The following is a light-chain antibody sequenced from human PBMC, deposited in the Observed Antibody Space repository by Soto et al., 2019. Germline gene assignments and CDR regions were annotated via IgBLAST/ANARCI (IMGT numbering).Light chain of an antibody. J-gene: IGLJ1*01. Sequence: QSALTQPRSVSGSPGQSVTISCTGTSSDVGGYNYVSWYQQYPGKAPKLMIYDVSEWPSGVPDRFSGSKSGNTASLTISGLQAEDEADYYCCSYAGSYTDVFGSGTKVTVL. CDR1: SSDVGGYNY. CDR3: CSYAGSYTDV. CDR2: DVS. V-gene: IGLV2-11*01.